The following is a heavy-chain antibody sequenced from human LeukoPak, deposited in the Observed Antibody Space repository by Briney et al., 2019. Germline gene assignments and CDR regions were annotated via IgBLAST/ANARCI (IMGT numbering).Heavy chain of an antibody. D-gene: IGHD6-13*01. CDR3: AKDSEQLAYYFDY. V-gene: IGHV3-30*18. Sequence: GGSLRLSCAASGFTVSRYDIHWVRQAPGKGLEWVAGISNDGGNKYYAESVKGRFTISRDNSKNTLYLQMNSLRAEDTAVYYCAKDSEQLAYYFDYWGQGTLATVSS. J-gene: IGHJ4*02. CDR2: ISNDGGNK. CDR1: GFTVSRYD.